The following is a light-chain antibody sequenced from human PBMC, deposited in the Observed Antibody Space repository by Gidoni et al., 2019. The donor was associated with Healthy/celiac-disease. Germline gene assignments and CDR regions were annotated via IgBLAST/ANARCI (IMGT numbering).Light chain of an antibody. Sequence: DIVMTQSPDSLAVSLGERPTINCKSSQSLLYSSNNKNYLAWFQQKPGQPPKLLIYWASTRESGVPDRFSGSGSGTDFTLTISSLQAEDVAVYYCQQYYSIPHTFGQGTKLEIK. CDR2: WAS. CDR3: QQYYSIPHT. CDR1: QSLLYSSNNKNY. J-gene: IGKJ2*01. V-gene: IGKV4-1*01.